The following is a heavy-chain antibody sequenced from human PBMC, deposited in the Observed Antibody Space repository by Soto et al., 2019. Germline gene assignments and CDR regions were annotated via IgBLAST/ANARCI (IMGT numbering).Heavy chain of an antibody. Sequence: GASVKVSCKASGGTFSSYAISWVRQAPGQGLEWMGGIIPIFGTAYYAQKFQGRVTITADESTSTAYMELSSLRSEDTAVYYCARGRIVVVTATYYYYYGMDVWGQGTTVTVSS. CDR2: IIPIFGTA. CDR1: GGTFSSYA. V-gene: IGHV1-69*13. D-gene: IGHD2-21*02. CDR3: ARGRIVVVTATYYYYYGMDV. J-gene: IGHJ6*02.